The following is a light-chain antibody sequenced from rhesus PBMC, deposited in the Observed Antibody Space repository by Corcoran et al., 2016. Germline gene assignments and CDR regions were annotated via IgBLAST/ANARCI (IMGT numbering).Light chain of an antibody. J-gene: IGLJ1*01. Sequence: QAAPTQSHSVSGSPGQSVTISRTGMTSGFGSNYRVAWYQHYPGKAPKLIIDDVTERPSGVSDRFSGSKSGNTASLTISGLRAEDEAHYYCISYSSSSNFIFGDGTRLTVL. CDR2: DVT. CDR3: ISYSSSSNFI. CDR1: TSGFGSNYR. V-gene: IGLV2-13*03.